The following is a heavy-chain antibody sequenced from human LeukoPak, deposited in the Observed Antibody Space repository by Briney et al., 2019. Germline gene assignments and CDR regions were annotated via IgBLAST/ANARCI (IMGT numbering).Heavy chain of an antibody. CDR2: INHSGST. D-gene: IGHD5-12*01. V-gene: IGHV4-34*01. J-gene: IGHJ4*02. CDR1: GGSFSGYY. CDR3: ARRPKRNSGYGAFDY. Sequence: PSETLSLTCAVYGGSFSGYYWSWIRQPPGKGLEWIGEINHSGSTNYYPSLKSRVTISVDTSKNQFSLKLSSVTAADTAVYYCARRPKRNSGYGAFDYWGQGTLVTVSS.